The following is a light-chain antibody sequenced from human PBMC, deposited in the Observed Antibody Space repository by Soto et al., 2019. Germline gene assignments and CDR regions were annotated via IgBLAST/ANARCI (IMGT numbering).Light chain of an antibody. V-gene: IGLV1-44*01. CDR1: SSNIGSTS. CDR2: SND. CDR3: ATWDYDLNGVV. Sequence: QSVLTQPPSASGTPGQRVSISCSGGSSNIGSTSVDWYQQLPGMAPKLLIYSNDQRPSGVPDRFSGSKSGTSGSLVISGLQAEDEADYFCATWDYDLNGVVFGGGTQLTVL. J-gene: IGLJ2*01.